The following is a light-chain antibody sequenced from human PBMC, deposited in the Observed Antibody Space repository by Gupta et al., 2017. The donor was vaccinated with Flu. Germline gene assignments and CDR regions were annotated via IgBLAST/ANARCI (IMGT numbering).Light chain of an antibody. J-gene: IGKJ1*01. Sequence: VTPGQPSSISCRSSLSLVHSNGNTYLHWYQQKPGQSPRLLIYLCSYRESGVPDRFSGSVSGTDFTLRISRVEAEDVGIYYCMQCAHSPWAFGQGTKVEIK. CDR2: LCS. CDR3: MQCAHSPWA. CDR1: LSLVHSNGNTY. V-gene: IGKV2-30*02.